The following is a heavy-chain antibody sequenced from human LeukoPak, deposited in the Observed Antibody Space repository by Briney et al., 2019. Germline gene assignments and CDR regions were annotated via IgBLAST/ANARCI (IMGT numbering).Heavy chain of an antibody. J-gene: IGHJ6*03. D-gene: IGHD5-24*01. V-gene: IGHV4-59*01. CDR2: IYYSGST. CDR3: AREGRYRYGYNEYHSYMDI. CDR1: GGSISSYY. Sequence: PSETLSLTCTVSGGSISSYYWSWIRQPPGKGLEWSEYIYYSGSTNYNPSLKSRVTISVDTSKHQFSLKLSSVTAAETAVYYCAREGRYRYGYNEYHSYMDIWGKGTTVTVSS.